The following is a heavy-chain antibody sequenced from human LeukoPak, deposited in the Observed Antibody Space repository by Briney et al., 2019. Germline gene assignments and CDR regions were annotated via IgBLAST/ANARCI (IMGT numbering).Heavy chain of an antibody. D-gene: IGHD3-10*01. J-gene: IGHJ4*02. Sequence: HGESLKISCKGSGYSFTSYGISWVRQAPGQGLEWMGWISAYNGNTNYAQKLQGRVTMTTDTSTSTAYMELRSLRSDDTAVYYCARVNVRNVLLWFGELGGNGVDYWGQGTLVTVSS. CDR2: ISAYNGNT. V-gene: IGHV1-18*01. CDR3: ARVNVRNVLLWFGELGGNGVDY. CDR1: GYSFTSYG.